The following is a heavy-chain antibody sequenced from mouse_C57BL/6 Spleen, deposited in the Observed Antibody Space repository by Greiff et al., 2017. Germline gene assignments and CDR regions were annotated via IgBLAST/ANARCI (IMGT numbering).Heavy chain of an antibody. D-gene: IGHD1-1*01. CDR1: GYTFTSSW. Sequence: VQLQQPGAELVKPGASVKMSCKASGYTFTSSWITWVKQRPGQGLEWIGDIYPGSGSTNYNEKFKSKATLTVDTSSSTAYMQLSILTSEDSAVYYCAIDGSSYYVDYWGQGTTLTVSS. CDR3: AIDGSSYYVDY. V-gene: IGHV1-55*01. J-gene: IGHJ2*01. CDR2: IYPGSGST.